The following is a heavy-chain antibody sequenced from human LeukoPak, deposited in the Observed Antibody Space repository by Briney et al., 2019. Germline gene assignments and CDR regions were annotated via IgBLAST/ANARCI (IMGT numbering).Heavy chain of an antibody. Sequence: GGSLRLSCAASGFTFSSYNMNWVRQAPGKGLEWVSSISSSSSYIYYADSVKGRFTISRDNSKNMLYLQMNSLRVEDTAVYYCAKDRASGWPNAFDIWGQGTMVTVSS. CDR1: GFTFSSYN. D-gene: IGHD6-19*01. J-gene: IGHJ3*02. CDR3: AKDRASGWPNAFDI. CDR2: ISSSSSYI. V-gene: IGHV3-21*04.